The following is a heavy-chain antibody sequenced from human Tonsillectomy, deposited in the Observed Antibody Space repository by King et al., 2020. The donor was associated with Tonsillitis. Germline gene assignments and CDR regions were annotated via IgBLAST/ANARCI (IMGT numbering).Heavy chain of an antibody. D-gene: IGHD3-16*01. CDR2: SYTSGST. CDR1: GGSISSGSYY. V-gene: IGHV4-61*02. Sequence: VQLQESGPGLVKPSQTLSLTCTVSGGSISSGSYYWSWIRQPAGNGLEVIGRSYTSGSTNYTPSLKSRVTMSVDTSKNQFSLKLSSVTAADTAVYYCATARYDYVWGTRDYWGQGTLVTVSS. CDR3: ATARYDYVWGTRDY. J-gene: IGHJ4*02.